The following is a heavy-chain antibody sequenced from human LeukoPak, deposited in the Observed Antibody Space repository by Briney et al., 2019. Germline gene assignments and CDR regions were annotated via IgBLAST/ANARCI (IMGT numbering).Heavy chain of an antibody. CDR2: IYYSGST. V-gene: IGHV4-59*01. D-gene: IGHD5-24*01. CDR1: GGSISSYY. J-gene: IGHJ4*02. CDR3: ASSVEMATEFDY. Sequence: SETLSLTCTVSGGSISSYYWSWIRQPPGQGLEGSGYIYYSGSTNYNTSLKSRVTISVDTSKNQFSLKLSSVTAAATAVYYCASSVEMATEFDYWGQGTLVTVSS.